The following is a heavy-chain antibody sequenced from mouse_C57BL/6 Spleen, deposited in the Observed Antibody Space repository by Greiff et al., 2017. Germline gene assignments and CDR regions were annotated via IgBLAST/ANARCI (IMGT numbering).Heavy chain of an antibody. CDR1: GYTFTSYW. V-gene: IGHV1-61*01. J-gene: IGHJ1*03. Sequence: QVQLQQPGAELVRPGASVKLSCKASGYTFTSYWMDWVKQRPGQGLEWIGNIYPSDSETKYNQKFKEKATLTVDKSSSTAYMQLSSLTSEDSAVYYCARREMIEGGYPDVWGTGTTLTVSS. D-gene: IGHD2-2*01. CDR3: ARREMIEGGYPDV. CDR2: IYPSDSET.